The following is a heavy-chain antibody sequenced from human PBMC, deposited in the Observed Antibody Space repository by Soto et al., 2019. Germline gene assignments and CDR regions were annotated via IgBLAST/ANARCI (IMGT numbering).Heavy chain of an antibody. D-gene: IGHD6-19*01. CDR3: SRQWLVLGNYFDY. J-gene: IGHJ4*02. Sequence: QVQLVESGGGVVQPGRSLRLSCAASGFTFSSYGMHWVRQAPGKGLEWVAVISYDGSNKYYADSVKGRFTISRDNSKNTLYLQMNSLRAEDTAVYSCSRQWLVLGNYFDYWGQGTLVTVSS. CDR2: ISYDGSNK. V-gene: IGHV3-30*03. CDR1: GFTFSSYG.